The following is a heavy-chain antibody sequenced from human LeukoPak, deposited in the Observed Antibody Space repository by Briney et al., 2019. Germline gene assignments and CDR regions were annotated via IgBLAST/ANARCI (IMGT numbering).Heavy chain of an antibody. CDR2: IYYSGST. D-gene: IGHD4-17*01. V-gene: IGHV4-59*01. J-gene: IGHJ3*02. CDR3: AGSLRDDAFDI. CDR1: GGSISSYY. Sequence: SETLSLTCTVSGGSISSYYWSWIRQPPGKGLEWIGYIYYSGSTNYNPSLKSRVTISVDTSKNQFSLKLSSVTAADTAVYYCAGSLRDDAFDIWGQGTMVTVSS.